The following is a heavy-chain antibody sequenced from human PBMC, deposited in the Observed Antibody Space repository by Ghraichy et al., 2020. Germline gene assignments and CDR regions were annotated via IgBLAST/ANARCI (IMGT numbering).Heavy chain of an antibody. Sequence: GESLNISCKGSGYSFTSYWIGWVRQMPGKGLEWMGIIYPGDSDTRYSPSFQGQVTISADKSISTAYLQWSSLKASDTALYYCASRSTPAAGMNGYYYYGMDVWGQGTTVTVSS. CDR1: GYSFTSYW. CDR3: ASRSTPAAGMNGYYYYGMDV. CDR2: IYPGDSDT. D-gene: IGHD6-13*01. V-gene: IGHV5-51*01. J-gene: IGHJ6*02.